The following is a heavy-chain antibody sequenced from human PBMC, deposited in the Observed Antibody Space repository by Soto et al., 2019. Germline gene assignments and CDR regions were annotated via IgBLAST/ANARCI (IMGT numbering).Heavy chain of an antibody. CDR1: GYTFTSYD. Sequence: ASVKVSCKASGYTFTSYDINWVRQATGQGLEWMGWMNPNSGNTGYAQKFQGRVTMTRNTSISTAYMELSSLRSEDTAVYYCAGAPWGNNWFDPWGQGTLVTVSS. V-gene: IGHV1-8*01. J-gene: IGHJ5*02. CDR3: AGAPWGNNWFDP. CDR2: MNPNSGNT. D-gene: IGHD3-16*01.